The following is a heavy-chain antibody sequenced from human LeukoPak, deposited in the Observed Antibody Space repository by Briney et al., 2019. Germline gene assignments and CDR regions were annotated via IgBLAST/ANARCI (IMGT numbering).Heavy chain of an antibody. CDR1: GYTFTSYD. Sequence: ASVKVSCKASGYTFTSYDINWVRQATGQGLEWMGWMNPNCGNTGYAQKFQGRVTMHRTTSINKAYMELSSLRSEDTAVYYCARDWGSSGYPDGTPDWGQGTLVTVSS. CDR2: MNPNCGNT. J-gene: IGHJ4*02. CDR3: ARDWGSSGYPDGTPD. D-gene: IGHD3-22*01. V-gene: IGHV1-8*01.